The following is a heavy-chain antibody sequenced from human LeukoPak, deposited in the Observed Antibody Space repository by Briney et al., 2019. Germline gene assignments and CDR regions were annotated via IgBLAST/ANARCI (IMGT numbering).Heavy chain of an antibody. V-gene: IGHV4-39*02. J-gene: IGHJ4*02. Sequence: PSETLSLTCTVSGGSISSSSYYWVWIRQPPGKGLEWIVSIYYSGSTYYNPSLKSRVTISVDTSKNHFSLKLSSVTAADAAVYYCARRRRGWSYYFDYWGQGTLVTVSS. CDR2: IYYSGST. D-gene: IGHD6-19*01. CDR1: GGSISSSSYY. CDR3: ARRRRGWSYYFDY.